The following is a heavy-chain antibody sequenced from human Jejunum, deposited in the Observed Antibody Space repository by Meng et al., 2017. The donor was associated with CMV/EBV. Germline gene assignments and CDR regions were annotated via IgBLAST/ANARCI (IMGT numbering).Heavy chain of an antibody. CDR3: ARGFLNGYQPFDY. D-gene: IGHD5-24*01. Sequence: VQFRQAGAEVKEPGSSMKVSCKSSGGSVNNYAFNWVRQAPGQGLEWMGGIIAIFKTPNYAQKFQGRLTITADESTGTSYMELTSLTSEDTAVYYCARGFLNGYQPFDYWGQGTLVTASS. V-gene: IGHV1-69*01. J-gene: IGHJ4*02. CDR2: IIAIFKTP. CDR1: GGSVNNYA.